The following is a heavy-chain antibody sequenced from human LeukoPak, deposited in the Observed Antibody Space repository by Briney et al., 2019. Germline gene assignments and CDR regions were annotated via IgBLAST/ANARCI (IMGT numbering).Heavy chain of an antibody. CDR3: ARDHFGSLDS. J-gene: IGHJ4*02. CDR2: DYCGGNT. D-gene: IGHD3-10*01. CDR1: GFSVTTDSYC. Sequence: SETLSLTCTVSGFSVTTDSYCWGWIRQPPGKGLEWIGYDYCGGNTNYDPSLKRRVTISVDTSKNQFSLTLTSVTAANTAVYFCARDHFGSLDSWGQGILVTVSS. V-gene: IGHV4-61*01.